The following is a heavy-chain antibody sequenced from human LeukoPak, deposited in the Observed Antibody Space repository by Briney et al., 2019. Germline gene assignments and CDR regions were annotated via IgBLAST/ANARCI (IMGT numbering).Heavy chain of an antibody. V-gene: IGHV4-34*01. CDR3: ARGGYSYGYFYYYYGMDV. CDR1: GGSFSGYY. Sequence: PSETLSLTCAAYGGSFSGYYWSWIRQPPGKGLEWIGEINHSGSTNYNPSLKSRVTISVDTSKNQFSLKLSSVTAADTAVYYCARGGYSYGYFYYYYGMDVWGQGTTVTVSS. J-gene: IGHJ6*02. D-gene: IGHD5-18*01. CDR2: INHSGST.